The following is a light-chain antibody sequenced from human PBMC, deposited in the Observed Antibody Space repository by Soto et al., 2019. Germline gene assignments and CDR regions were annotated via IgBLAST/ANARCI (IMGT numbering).Light chain of an antibody. J-gene: IGKJ5*01. V-gene: IGKV3-20*01. Sequence: IVLTQSPGTLSLSPGERATLSCRASQSVSSNYLAWYQQKPGQAPRLLIYGASSRATGVPDRFSGSGSGTDFTLTISRLEPEEFAVYYCQQYGRSPLITFGQGTRLDIK. CDR1: QSVSSNY. CDR3: QQYGRSPLIT. CDR2: GAS.